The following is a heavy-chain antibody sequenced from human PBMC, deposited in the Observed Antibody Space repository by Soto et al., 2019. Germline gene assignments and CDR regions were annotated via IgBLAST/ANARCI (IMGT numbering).Heavy chain of an antibody. CDR3: AKDGGRHFDY. CDR2: ISYDGSNK. V-gene: IGHV3-30*18. Sequence: PGGSLRLSCAASGFTFSSYGMHWVRQAPGKGLEWVAVISYDGSNKYYADSVKGRFTISRDNSKNTLYLQMNSLRAEDTAVYYCAKDGGRHFDYWGQGTLVTVSS. J-gene: IGHJ4*02. CDR1: GFTFSSYG. D-gene: IGHD3-16*01.